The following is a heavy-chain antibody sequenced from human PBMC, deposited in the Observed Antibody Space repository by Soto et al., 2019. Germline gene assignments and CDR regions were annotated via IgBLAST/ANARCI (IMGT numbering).Heavy chain of an antibody. D-gene: IGHD3-22*01. J-gene: IGHJ4*01. CDR1: GFTFTNAW. Sequence: EVQLVESGGSLVKPGGSLRLSCAASGFTFTNAWINWVRQAPGKGLEWVGRIKSKTDGGTTDYAEPVQGRFAISRDDSNNMVYLQMNSLKIEDTAVYYCTTDSYSTIIIVRFDYWGHGTLVTVSS. CDR3: TTDSYSTIIIVRFDY. CDR2: IKSKTDGGTT. V-gene: IGHV3-15*07.